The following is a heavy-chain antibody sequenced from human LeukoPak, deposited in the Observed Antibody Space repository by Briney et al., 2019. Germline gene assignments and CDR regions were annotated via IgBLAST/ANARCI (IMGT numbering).Heavy chain of an antibody. CDR1: GGSISSGGYY. CDR3: ARGSSGRAFDI. J-gene: IGHJ3*02. D-gene: IGHD6-19*01. V-gene: IGHV4-31*03. CDR2: IYYSGST. Sequence: PSQTLSLTCTVSGGSISSGGYYWSWIRQHPGKGLEWIGYIYYSGSTYYNPSLKSRVTISVDTSKNQFSPKLSSVTAADTAVYYCARGSSGRAFDIWGQGTMVTVSS.